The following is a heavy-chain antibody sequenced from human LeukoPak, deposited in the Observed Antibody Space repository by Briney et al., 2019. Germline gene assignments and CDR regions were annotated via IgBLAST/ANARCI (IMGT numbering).Heavy chain of an antibody. Sequence: GGSLRLSCAASGFTFSSYAMSWVRQAPGKGLEWVSAISGSGGSTYYADSVKGRFTIFRDNSKNTLYLQMNSLRAEDTAVYYCAKDKYSSGWSPTDYWGQGTLVTVSS. D-gene: IGHD6-19*01. CDR1: GFTFSSYA. J-gene: IGHJ4*02. CDR3: AKDKYSSGWSPTDY. V-gene: IGHV3-23*01. CDR2: ISGSGGST.